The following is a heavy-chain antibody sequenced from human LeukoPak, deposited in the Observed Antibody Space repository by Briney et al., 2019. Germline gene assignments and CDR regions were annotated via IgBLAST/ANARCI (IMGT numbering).Heavy chain of an antibody. Sequence: GSLRLSCAASGFTFSSYSMNWVRQAPGKGLEWVGFIRSKAYGGTTEYAASVKGRFTISRDDSKSIAYLQMNSLQTEDTAVYYCTRVRGYHYYMDVWGKGTTVTVSS. V-gene: IGHV3-49*04. J-gene: IGHJ6*03. CDR2: IRSKAYGGTT. CDR1: GFTFSSYS. CDR3: TRVRGYHYYMDV.